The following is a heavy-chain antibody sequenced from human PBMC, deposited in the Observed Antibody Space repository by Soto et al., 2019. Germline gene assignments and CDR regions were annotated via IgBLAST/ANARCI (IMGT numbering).Heavy chain of an antibody. J-gene: IGHJ6*02. CDR3: ASQTGYSYGTYYYYGMDV. Sequence: PSETLSLTCAVYGGSFSGYYWSWIRQPPGKGLEWIGEINHSGSTNYNPSLKSRVTISVDTSKNQFSLKLSSVTAADTAVYYCASQTGYSYGTYYYYGMDVWGQGTTVTVSS. CDR2: INHSGST. V-gene: IGHV4-34*01. CDR1: GGSFSGYY. D-gene: IGHD5-18*01.